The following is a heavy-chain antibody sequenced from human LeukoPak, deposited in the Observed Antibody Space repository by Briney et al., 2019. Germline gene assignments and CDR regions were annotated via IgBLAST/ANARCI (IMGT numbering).Heavy chain of an antibody. V-gene: IGHV4-59*01. D-gene: IGHD3-16*01. CDR2: IYYSGST. Sequence: SETLSLTCTVSGGSISSYYWSWIRQPPGKGLEWIGYIYYSGSTNYNPSLKSRVTISVDTSKNQFSLKLSSVTAADTAVYYCAGDSRPWFGFDYWGQGTLVTVSS. CDR3: AGDSRPWFGFDY. CDR1: GGSISSYY. J-gene: IGHJ4*02.